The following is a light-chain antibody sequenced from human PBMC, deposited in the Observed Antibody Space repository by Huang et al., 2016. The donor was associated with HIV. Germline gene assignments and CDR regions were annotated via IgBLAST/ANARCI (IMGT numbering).Light chain of an antibody. V-gene: IGKV2-28*01. CDR1: QSILHSNGYNY. CDR3: MQAQQTPYT. J-gene: IGKJ2*01. CDR2: MGS. Sequence: DIVMTQSPLSLPVTPGEPASISCRSSQSILHSNGYNYLDWYVQRPGQSPQLLIYMGSDRASGVPDRISGSGSGVEVTLKISRVEAEDVGVYYCMQAQQTPYTFGQGTKLEIK.